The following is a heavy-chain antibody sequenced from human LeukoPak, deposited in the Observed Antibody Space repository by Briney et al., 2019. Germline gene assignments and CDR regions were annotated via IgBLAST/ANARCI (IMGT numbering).Heavy chain of an antibody. J-gene: IGHJ4*02. D-gene: IGHD5-12*01. CDR2: IKPDGSDT. CDR1: GFTLTTHW. V-gene: IGHV3-74*01. CDR3: ARGKYGGYFIDY. Sequence: GGSLRLSCGASGFTLTTHWIHWVRQAPGKGLVWVSRIKPDGSDTNYADSVKGRFTISRDNAKNTVYLQMNSLRAEDTAVYYCARGKYGGYFIDYWGQGTLVTVSS.